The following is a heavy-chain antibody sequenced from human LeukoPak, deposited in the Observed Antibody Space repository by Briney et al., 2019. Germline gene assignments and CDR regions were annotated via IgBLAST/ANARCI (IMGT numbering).Heavy chain of an antibody. J-gene: IGHJ5*02. CDR1: GGSISSGGYY. Sequence: SETLSLTCTVSGGSISSGGYYWSWIRQHPGKGLEWIGYIYYSGSTYYNPSFKSRVTISVDTSRNQFSLKLSSVTAADTAVYYCARYNPTTENWFDPWGQGTLVTVSS. V-gene: IGHV4-31*03. D-gene: IGHD1-1*01. CDR2: IYYSGST. CDR3: ARYNPTTENWFDP.